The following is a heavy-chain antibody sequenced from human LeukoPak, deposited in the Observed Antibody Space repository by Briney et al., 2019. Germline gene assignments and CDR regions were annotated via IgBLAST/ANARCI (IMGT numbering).Heavy chain of an antibody. Sequence: PSQTLSLTCTVSGGSISSGGYYWSWIRQPPGKGLEWIGEINRSGSINYNPSLKSRVTISVDTSKNQFSLKLSSVTAADTAVYYCATRGGELLRGNWFDPWGQGTLVTVSS. CDR1: GGSISSGGYY. CDR2: INRSGSI. D-gene: IGHD1-26*01. V-gene: IGHV4-31*02. J-gene: IGHJ5*02. CDR3: ATRGGELLRGNWFDP.